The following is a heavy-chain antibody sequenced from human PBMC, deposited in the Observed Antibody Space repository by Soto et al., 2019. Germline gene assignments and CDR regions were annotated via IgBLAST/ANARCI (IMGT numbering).Heavy chain of an antibody. CDR2: INSDGSST. CDR3: ARSGVPAAVYYNGMDV. V-gene: IGHV3-74*01. D-gene: IGHD2-2*01. Sequence: EVQLVESGGGLVQPGGSLRLSCAASGFTFSSYWMHWVRQAPGKGLGWVSSINSDGSSTSYADSVKGRFTISRDNAKNPLYLQRNSAKAEDTAVYYCARSGVPAAVYYNGMDVWGQGTTVTVSS. J-gene: IGHJ6*02. CDR1: GFTFSSYW.